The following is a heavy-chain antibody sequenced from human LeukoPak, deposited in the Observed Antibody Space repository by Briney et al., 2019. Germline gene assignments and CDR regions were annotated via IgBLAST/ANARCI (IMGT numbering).Heavy chain of an antibody. V-gene: IGHV4-61*05. D-gene: IGHD2-15*01. J-gene: IGHJ5*02. CDR2: IYYSGST. CDR3: ARFGDCSDGLCFYYLDP. Sequence: PSETLSLTCTVSGGSISNTLYYWSWIRQPPGKGLEWIGYIYYSGSTNYNPSLKSRVTISVDTSKNQFSLKLYAVTAADTAVYYCARFGDCSDGLCFYYLDPWGQGTLVTVSS. CDR1: GGSISNTLYY.